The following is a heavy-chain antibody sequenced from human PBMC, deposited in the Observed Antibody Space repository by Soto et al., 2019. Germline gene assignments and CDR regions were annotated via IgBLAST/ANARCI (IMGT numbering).Heavy chain of an antibody. D-gene: IGHD3-9*01. J-gene: IGHJ6*02. V-gene: IGHV4-59*01. CDR3: ARHGGYFDWPWGMDV. Sequence: SETLSLTCTVSGGSTSSYYWSWTRQPPGKGLEWIGYIYYSGSTNYNPSLKSRVTISVDTSKNQFSLKLSSVTAADTAVYYCARHGGYFDWPWGMDVWGQGTTVTVSS. CDR2: IYYSGST. CDR1: GGSTSSYY.